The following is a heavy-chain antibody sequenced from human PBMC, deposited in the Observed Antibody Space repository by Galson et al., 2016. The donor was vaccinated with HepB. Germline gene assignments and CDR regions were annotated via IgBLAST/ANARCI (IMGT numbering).Heavy chain of an antibody. D-gene: IGHD3-10*01. V-gene: IGHV3-30*03. J-gene: IGHJ4*02. CDR2: ISYDGSTQ. CDR1: GFTFNSFA. CDR3: ARSSWFRESFHPLDF. Sequence: SLRLSCAASGFTFNSFAMHWVRQAPGKGLEWMTLISYDGSTQYYADSVKGRFTISRDNYKNTLYLHMNTVKPDDTAVYYCARSSWFRESFHPLDFWGQGTPVTVSA.